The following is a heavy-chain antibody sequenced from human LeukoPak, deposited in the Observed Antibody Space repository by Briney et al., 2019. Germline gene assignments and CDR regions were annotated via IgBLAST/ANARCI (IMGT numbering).Heavy chain of an antibody. CDR1: GFTFSSFW. V-gene: IGHV3-7*01. D-gene: IGHD3-10*01. Sequence: PGGSLRLSCAASGFTFSSFWMSWVRQAPGKGLEWAANIKQDGSEKYYVDSVKGRFTISRDNAKNSLYLQMNSLRAEDTAVYYCARDRHLVRGVPYFDYWGQGTLVTVSS. CDR3: ARDRHLVRGVPYFDY. CDR2: IKQDGSEK. J-gene: IGHJ4*02.